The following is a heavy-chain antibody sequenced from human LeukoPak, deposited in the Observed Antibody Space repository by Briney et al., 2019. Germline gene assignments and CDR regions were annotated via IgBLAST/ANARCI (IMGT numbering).Heavy chain of an antibody. D-gene: IGHD6-19*01. CDR3: ARRIPVAGLFDY. CDR1: GGSISSGAYY. J-gene: IGHJ4*02. V-gene: IGHV4-31*03. Sequence: SETLSLTCTVSGGSISSGAYYWSWIRQLPGKGLEWIGYISYSRSTYYNPSLESRVSISGDTSKNQFSLKLSSVIAADTAVYYCARRIPVAGLFDYWGQGTLVTVSS. CDR2: ISYSRST.